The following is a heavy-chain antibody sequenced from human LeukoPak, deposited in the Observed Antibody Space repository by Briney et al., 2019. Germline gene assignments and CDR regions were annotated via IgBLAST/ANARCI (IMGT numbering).Heavy chain of an antibody. Sequence: SETLSLTCTVSGGSMINSHNWYWIRQSPGKGLEWIGSIYYSGSTYYNPSLKSRVTISVDTSKSQFSLELRSMTAADTAIYYCARNMTAVSRLDVFDIWGPGTMVTVSS. CDR1: GGSMINSHN. CDR3: ARNMTAVSRLDVFDI. D-gene: IGHD4-17*01. CDR2: IYYSGST. V-gene: IGHV4-39*01. J-gene: IGHJ3*02.